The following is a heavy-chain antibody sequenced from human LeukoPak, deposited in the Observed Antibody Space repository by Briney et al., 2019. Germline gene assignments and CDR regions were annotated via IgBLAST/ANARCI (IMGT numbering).Heavy chain of an antibody. CDR2: IGLDGSEK. J-gene: IGHJ4*02. CDR1: GFTFSSYW. V-gene: IGHV3-7*04. CDR3: ARRYSSGWSSYINY. Sequence: GGSLRLSCAASGFTFSSYWMSWVRQAPGKGLEWVANIGLDGSEKYYVDSVKGRFTISRDNVKNSLYLQMNSLRAEDTAVYYCARRYSSGWSSYINYWGQGTLVTVSS. D-gene: IGHD6-19*01.